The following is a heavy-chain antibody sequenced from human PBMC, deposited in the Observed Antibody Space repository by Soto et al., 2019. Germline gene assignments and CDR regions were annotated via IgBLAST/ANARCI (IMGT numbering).Heavy chain of an antibody. Sequence: GGSLRLSCAASGFTFSSYAMSWVRQAPGKGLEWVSAISGSGGSTYYADSVKGRFTISRDNSKNTLYLQMNSLRAEDTAVYYCAKVDFLRVAGTGFDYWGQGTLVTVSS. CDR2: ISGSGGST. D-gene: IGHD6-19*01. V-gene: IGHV3-23*01. CDR1: GFTFSSYA. J-gene: IGHJ4*02. CDR3: AKVDFLRVAGTGFDY.